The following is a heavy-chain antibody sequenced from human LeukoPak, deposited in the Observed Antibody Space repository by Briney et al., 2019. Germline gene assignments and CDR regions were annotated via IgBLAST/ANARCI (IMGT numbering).Heavy chain of an antibody. V-gene: IGHV3-7*01. CDR3: ARDYGDYYFDY. Sequence: GGSLRLSCAASGFTFSSYWMSWVRQAPGKGLERVANIKQDGSEKYYVGSVQGRFTISRDNAKNSLYLQMNSLRAEDTAVYYCARDYGDYYFDYWGQGTLVTVSS. CDR2: IKQDGSEK. CDR1: GFTFSSYW. D-gene: IGHD4-17*01. J-gene: IGHJ4*02.